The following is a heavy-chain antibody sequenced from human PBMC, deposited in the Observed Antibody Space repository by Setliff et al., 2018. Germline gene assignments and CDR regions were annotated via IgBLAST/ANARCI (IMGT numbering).Heavy chain of an antibody. CDR2: IYQSGST. J-gene: IGHJ4*02. V-gene: IGHV4-38-2*02. CDR1: GHSINNGAY. D-gene: IGHD1-1*01. CDR3: ARDMGQPYYFES. Sequence: SETLSLTCDVPGHSINNGAYWGWIRQTPGKGLEWIGNIYQSGSTFYNPSLKSRVTMSVDTSKRQFSLKLGSATAADTAVYYCARDMGQPYYFESWGLGTLVTVSS.